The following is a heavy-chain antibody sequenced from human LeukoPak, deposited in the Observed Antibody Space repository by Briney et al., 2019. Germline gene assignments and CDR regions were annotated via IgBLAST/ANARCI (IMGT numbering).Heavy chain of an antibody. CDR2: LYYTGST. V-gene: IGHV4-39*07. CDR1: GGSISSKSYY. Sequence: SETLSLTCSVSGGSISSKSYYWAWIRQTPGKRLEWIGSLYYTGSTNYSPPLKSRVAISGDTSKNQISLKLSSVTAADMAVYYCARDSPSVATTWGQGTLVTVSS. D-gene: IGHD5-12*01. CDR3: ARDSPSVATT. J-gene: IGHJ5*02.